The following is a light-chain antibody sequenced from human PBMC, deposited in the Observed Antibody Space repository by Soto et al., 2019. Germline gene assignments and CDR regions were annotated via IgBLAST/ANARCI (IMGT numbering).Light chain of an antibody. Sequence: QSVLTQPPSVSGSPGQSVTISCTGTTSDVGSYNRVSWYQQTPGTAPKLIIYDVGSRPSGVPDRFSGSKSGNTASLTISGLQAEDEADYYCDSYTASSTYVFGTGNKVTVL. V-gene: IGLV2-18*02. CDR2: DVG. J-gene: IGLJ1*01. CDR3: DSYTASSTYV. CDR1: TSDVGSYNR.